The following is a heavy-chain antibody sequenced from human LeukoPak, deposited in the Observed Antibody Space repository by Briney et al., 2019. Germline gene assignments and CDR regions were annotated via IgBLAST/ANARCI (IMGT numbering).Heavy chain of an antibody. CDR3: ARGRGSGWKDACDI. CDR2: IIPILGIA. Sequence: VASVKVSCKASGGTFSSYAISWVRQAPGQGLEWMGRIIPILGIANYAQKFQGRVTITADKSTSTAYMELSSLRSEDTAVYYCARGRGSGWKDACDIWGQGTMVTVSS. D-gene: IGHD6-19*01. CDR1: GGTFSSYA. V-gene: IGHV1-69*04. J-gene: IGHJ3*02.